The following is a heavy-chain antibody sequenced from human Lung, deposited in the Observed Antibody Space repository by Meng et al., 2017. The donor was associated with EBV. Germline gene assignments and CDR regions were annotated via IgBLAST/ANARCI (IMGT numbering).Heavy chain of an antibody. J-gene: IGHJ2*01. CDR1: GGSISSGDYY. CDR3: ARGATSVFDL. Sequence: QPQGSRPDSVHPLQTLALTCTVSGGSISSGDYYWSWIRQPPGKGLEWIGYIYYSGSTHYNPSLKSRVTISVDTSKNQFSLKVSSVTAADTAVYYCARGATSVFDLWGRGTLVTVSS. CDR2: IYYSGST. V-gene: IGHV4-30-4*01.